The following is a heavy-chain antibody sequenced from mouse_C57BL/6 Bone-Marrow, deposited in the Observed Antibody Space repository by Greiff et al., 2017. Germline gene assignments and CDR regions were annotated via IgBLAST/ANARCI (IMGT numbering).Heavy chain of an antibody. CDR1: GFTFSDYG. CDR2: ISSGSITI. Sequence: EVQRVESGGGLVKPGGSLKLSCAASGFTFSDYGMHWVRQAPEKGLEWVAYISSGSITIYYADTVKGRFTISRDNAKNTLFLQMTSLRSEDTAMXYCARMNYGGDFDYWGQGTTRTVSS. D-gene: IGHD1-2*01. J-gene: IGHJ2*01. CDR3: ARMNYGGDFDY. V-gene: IGHV5-17*01.